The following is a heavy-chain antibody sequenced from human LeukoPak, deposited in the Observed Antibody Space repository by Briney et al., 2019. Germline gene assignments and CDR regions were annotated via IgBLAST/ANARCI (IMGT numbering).Heavy chain of an antibody. Sequence: GGSLRLSCAASGFTFSSYAMHWVRQAPGKGLEWVAVISHDGSNKYYADSAKGRFTISRDNSKNTLYLQMNSLRAEDTAVYYCARETYYYDSSGYFYFDYWGQGSLVTVSS. CDR1: GFTFSSYA. CDR3: ARETYYYDSSGYFYFDY. J-gene: IGHJ4*02. V-gene: IGHV3-30*04. CDR2: ISHDGSNK. D-gene: IGHD3-22*01.